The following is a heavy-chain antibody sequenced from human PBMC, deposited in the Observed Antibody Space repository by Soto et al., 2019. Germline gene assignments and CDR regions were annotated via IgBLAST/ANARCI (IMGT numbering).Heavy chain of an antibody. Sequence: LRLSCAASGFTFSSYGMHWVRQAPGKGLEWVAVIWYDGSNKYYADSVKGRFTISRDNSKNTLYLQMNSLRAEDTAVYYCARDENVGGYYYYGMDVWGQGTTVTVSS. CDR2: IWYDGSNK. J-gene: IGHJ6*02. CDR1: GFTFSSYG. V-gene: IGHV3-33*01. D-gene: IGHD2-15*01. CDR3: ARDENVGGYYYYGMDV.